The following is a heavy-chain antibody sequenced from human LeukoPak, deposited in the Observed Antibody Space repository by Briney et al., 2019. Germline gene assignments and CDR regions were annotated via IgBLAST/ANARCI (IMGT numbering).Heavy chain of an antibody. CDR1: GFTFSSYA. J-gene: IGHJ4*02. D-gene: IGHD3-22*01. Sequence: GGSLRLSCAVSGFTFSSYAMSWVRQAPGKGLEWVSAISGSGGSTYYADSVKGRFTISRDNSKNTLYLQMNSLRAEDTAVYYCAKMDYYDSSGYPPVDYWGQGTLVTVSS. V-gene: IGHV3-23*01. CDR2: ISGSGGST. CDR3: AKMDYYDSSGYPPVDY.